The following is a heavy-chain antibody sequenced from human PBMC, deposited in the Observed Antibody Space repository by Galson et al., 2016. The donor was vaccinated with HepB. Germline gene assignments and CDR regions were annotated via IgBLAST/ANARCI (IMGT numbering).Heavy chain of an antibody. CDR3: ARRTIFGAYYYYMGV. V-gene: IGHV4-59*01. J-gene: IGHJ6*03. Sequence: SETLSLTCTVSGGSISSYYWSWIRQPPGKGLEWIGYIYYSGSTNYNPSLKSRVTISVDTSKNQFSLKLSSVTAADTAVYYCARRTIFGAYYYYMGVWGKGTTVTVSS. CDR2: IYYSGST. CDR1: GGSISSYY. D-gene: IGHD3-3*01.